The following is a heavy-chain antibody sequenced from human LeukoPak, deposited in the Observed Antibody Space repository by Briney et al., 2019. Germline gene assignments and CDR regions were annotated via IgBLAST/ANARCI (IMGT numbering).Heavy chain of an antibody. CDR3: ARVDHYYFYMDV. J-gene: IGHJ6*03. V-gene: IGHV4-39*01. CDR1: GASISTATYY. Sequence: PSQTLSLTCTVSGASISTATYYWGWIRQSRGKGLEWIAKIYYSGSTYYNPSLMSRVTISIDMSKNQFSLNLSSVTAADTALYYCARVDHYYFYMDVWGKGTTVTVSS. CDR2: IYYSGST.